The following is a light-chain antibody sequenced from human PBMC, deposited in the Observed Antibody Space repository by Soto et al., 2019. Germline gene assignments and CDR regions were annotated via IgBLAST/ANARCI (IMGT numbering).Light chain of an antibody. V-gene: IGKV3-20*01. J-gene: IGKJ1*01. CDR1: QSVSSYY. CDR3: QQYGSSPPWT. Sequence: EIVLTQSPGTLSLSPWEIATLSCRASQSVSSYYLAWYQQKPGQAPRLLIYAASSRATGIPDRFSGGGSGTDFTLTISRLEPEDFAVYYCQQYGSSPPWTFGQGTKVDIK. CDR2: AAS.